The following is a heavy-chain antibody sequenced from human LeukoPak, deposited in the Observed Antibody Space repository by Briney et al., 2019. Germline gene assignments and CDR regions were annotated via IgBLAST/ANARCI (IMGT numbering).Heavy chain of an antibody. CDR2: VDHTGST. J-gene: IGHJ6*03. CDR1: DDSITMYY. D-gene: IGHD3-22*01. V-gene: IGHV4-59*01. CDR3: ARGRVSSSAYYSTYYYYFYMDV. Sequence: SEALSLTCSVSDDSITMYYWTWIRQPPGKGLEWIGYVDHTGSTNFNPSLNGRVSISRDTSKNLFSLRLRSVTAADTAVYFCARGRVSSSAYYSTYYYYFYMDVWGKGTTVTVSS.